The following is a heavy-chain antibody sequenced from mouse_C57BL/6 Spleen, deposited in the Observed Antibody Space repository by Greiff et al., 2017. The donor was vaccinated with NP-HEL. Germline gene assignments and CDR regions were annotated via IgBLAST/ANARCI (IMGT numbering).Heavy chain of an antibody. J-gene: IGHJ4*01. CDR1: GYTFTSYW. Sequence: QVQLQQPGAELVKPGASVKMSCKASGYTFTSYWITWVKQRPGQGLEWIGDIYPGSGSTNYNEKFKSKATLTVDTSSSTAYMQLSSLTSYDSAVYYCARRTGYYAMDYWGQGTSVTVSS. CDR3: ARRTGYYAMDY. D-gene: IGHD4-1*01. V-gene: IGHV1-55*01. CDR2: IYPGSGST.